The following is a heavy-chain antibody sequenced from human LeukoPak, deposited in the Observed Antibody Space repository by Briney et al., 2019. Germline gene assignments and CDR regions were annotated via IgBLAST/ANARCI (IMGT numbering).Heavy chain of an antibody. CDR1: GFTFSSYW. D-gene: IGHD3-22*01. V-gene: IGHV3-74*01. CDR2: INSDGSST. CDR3: ARSPTDYDSSGYYRY. Sequence: PGGSLRLSCAASGFTFSSYWMHWVRQAPGKGLVWVSRINSDGSSTSYADSVKGRFTIPRDNAKNTLYLQMNSLRAEDTAVYYCARSPTDYDSSGYYRYWGQGTLVTVSS. J-gene: IGHJ4*02.